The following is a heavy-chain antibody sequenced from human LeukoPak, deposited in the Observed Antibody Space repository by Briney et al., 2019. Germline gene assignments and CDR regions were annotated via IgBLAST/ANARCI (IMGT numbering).Heavy chain of an antibody. D-gene: IGHD5-18*01. CDR3: ARYSYGLRNNWFDP. V-gene: IGHV3-48*03. CDR2: ISNSGSTI. CDR1: GFTFSSYE. J-gene: IGHJ5*02. Sequence: PGGSLRLSCAASGFTFSSYEMNWVRQAPGKGLEWVSYISNSGSTIYYADSVKCRFTISRDNAQISLYLQMNSLRGEDTAVYYCARYSYGLRNNWFDPCGQGTLVTVSS.